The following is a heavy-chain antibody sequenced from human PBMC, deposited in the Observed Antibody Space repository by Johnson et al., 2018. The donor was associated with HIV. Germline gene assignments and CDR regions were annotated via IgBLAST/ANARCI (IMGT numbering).Heavy chain of an antibody. CDR2: ISYDGSDK. D-gene: IGHD2-15*01. V-gene: IGHV3-30*14. Sequence: QVQLVESGGGVVQPGRSLRLSCAASGFTFSNYAMHWVRQAPGRGLEWVAVISYDGSDKYYADSVRGRFTISRDNSKNTLYLQMNSLRAEDTAVYYCVTLVVAPPFDIWGQVTMVTVSS. CDR3: VTLVVAPPFDI. CDR1: GFTFSNYA. J-gene: IGHJ3*02.